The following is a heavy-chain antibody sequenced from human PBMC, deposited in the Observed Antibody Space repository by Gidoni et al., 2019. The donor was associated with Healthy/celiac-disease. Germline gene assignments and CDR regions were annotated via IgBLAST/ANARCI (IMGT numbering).Heavy chain of an antibody. CDR2: IYHSGST. V-gene: IGHV4-38-2*02. CDR1: GYSISSGYY. J-gene: IGHJ3*02. CDR3: AIQGDHAFDI. Sequence: QVQLQESGPGLVKPSETLSLTCTVTGYSISSGYYWGWVRQPPGKGLEWIGSIYHSGSTYYNPSLKSRVTISVDTSKNQFSLKLSSVTAADTAVYYCAIQGDHAFDIWGQGTMVTVSS. D-gene: IGHD3-16*01.